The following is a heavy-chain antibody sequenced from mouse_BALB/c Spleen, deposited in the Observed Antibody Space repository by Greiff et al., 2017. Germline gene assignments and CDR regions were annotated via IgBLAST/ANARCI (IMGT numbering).Heavy chain of an antibody. V-gene: IGHV1S137*01. CDR3: ARNYGYSYAMDY. D-gene: IGHD1-2*01. CDR2: ISTYYGDA. Sequence: VKLMESGAELVRPGVSVKISCKGSGYTFTDYAMHWVKQSHAKSLEWIGVISTYYGDASYNQKFKGKATMTVDKSSSTAYLELARLTSEDSAIYYCARNYGYSYAMDYWGQGTSVTVSS. J-gene: IGHJ4*01. CDR1: GYTFTDYA.